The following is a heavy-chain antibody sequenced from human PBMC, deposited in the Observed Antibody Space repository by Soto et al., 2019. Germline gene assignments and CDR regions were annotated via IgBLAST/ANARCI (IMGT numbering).Heavy chain of an antibody. CDR2: IYSSGNT. D-gene: IGHD3-3*01. CDR1: GGTISGYY. CDR3: ARGQRFSDWFDP. V-gene: IGHV4-4*07. J-gene: IGHJ5*02. Sequence: QVHLQESGPGLVKPSETLSLTCSVSGGTISGYYWTWIRQPAGKGLACIGRIYSSGNTNYNHSLQSRVTMSLDTSNNQFSLRLTSVTAADTAVYYCARGQRFSDWFDPWGQGTLVTVSS.